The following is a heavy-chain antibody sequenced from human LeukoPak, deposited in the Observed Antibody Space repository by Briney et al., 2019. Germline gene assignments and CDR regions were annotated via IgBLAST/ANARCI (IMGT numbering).Heavy chain of an antibody. Sequence: SETLSLTCTVSGGSISSYYWSWIRQPAGKGLEWIGRIYTSGSTTYNPSLKSRVTMSVDTSKNQFSLKLSSVTAADTAVYYCARGGYCSGGSCYRAKYNWFDPWGQGTLVTVSS. D-gene: IGHD2-15*01. CDR3: ARGGYCSGGSCYRAKYNWFDP. V-gene: IGHV4-4*07. J-gene: IGHJ5*02. CDR2: IYTSGST. CDR1: GGSISSYY.